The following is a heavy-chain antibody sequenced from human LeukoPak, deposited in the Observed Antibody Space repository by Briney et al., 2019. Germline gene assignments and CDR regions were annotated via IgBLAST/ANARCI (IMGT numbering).Heavy chain of an antibody. V-gene: IGHV1-2*02. CDR2: INPNSGGT. Sequence: ASVKVSCKASGYTFTGYFMHWVRQAPGQGLEWMGWINPNSGGTNYAQKFQGRVTMTRDTSISTAYMELSRLRSDDTAVYYCARDDSYYDILTGYYPGGYFDYWGQGTLVTVSS. CDR3: ARDDSYYDILTGYYPGGYFDY. J-gene: IGHJ4*02. D-gene: IGHD3-9*01. CDR1: GYTFTGYF.